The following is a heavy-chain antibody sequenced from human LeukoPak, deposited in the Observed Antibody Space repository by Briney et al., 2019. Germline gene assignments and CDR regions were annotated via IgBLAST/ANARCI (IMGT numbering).Heavy chain of an antibody. CDR2: ISSSSSTI. Sequence: GGSLRLSCAASGFTFSSYSMNWVRQAPGKGLEWVSYISSSSSTIYYADSVKGRFTISRDNAKNSLYLQMNSLRAEDTAVYYCARTFHYYDSSGYWDWGQGTLVTVSS. J-gene: IGHJ4*02. CDR3: ARTFHYYDSSGYWD. CDR1: GFTFSSYS. D-gene: IGHD3-22*01. V-gene: IGHV3-48*01.